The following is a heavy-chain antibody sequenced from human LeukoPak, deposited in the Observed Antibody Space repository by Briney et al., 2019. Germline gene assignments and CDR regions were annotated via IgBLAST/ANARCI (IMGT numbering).Heavy chain of an antibody. CDR3: ARGSNWNYLYFDC. V-gene: IGHV1-69*04. CDR2: IIPILGIA. D-gene: IGHD1-1*01. Sequence: ASVKVSCKASGGTFSSYAISWVRQAPGQRLEWMGRIIPILGIANYAQKFQGRATITADKSTSTAYMELSSLRSEDTAVYYCARGSNWNYLYFDCWGQGTLVTVSS. J-gene: IGHJ4*02. CDR1: GGTFSSYA.